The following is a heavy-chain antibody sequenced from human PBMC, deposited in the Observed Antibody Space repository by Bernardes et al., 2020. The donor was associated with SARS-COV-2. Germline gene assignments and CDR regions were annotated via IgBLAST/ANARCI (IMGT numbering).Heavy chain of an antibody. V-gene: IGHV3-30*18. Sequence: GGSLRLSCTASGFTFDNYGMHWVRQAPGEGLQWVAAISFDGNNEYYAESVKGRFTISRDNSKNTQSLQMNSLKPEDTAVYFCAKTPYGGDSPISDDFDVWGQGTMVTVST. D-gene: IGHD2-21*02. CDR1: GFTFDNYG. J-gene: IGHJ3*01. CDR3: AKTPYGGDSPISDDFDV. CDR2: ISFDGNNE.